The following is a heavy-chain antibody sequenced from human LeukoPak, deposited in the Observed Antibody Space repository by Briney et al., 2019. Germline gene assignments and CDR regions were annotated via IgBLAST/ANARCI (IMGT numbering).Heavy chain of an antibody. CDR1: GFTFSNYT. D-gene: IGHD6-13*01. CDR3: AREQNRIAAAGLFDY. V-gene: IGHV3-64D*09. CDR2: ISSNGGST. Sequence: GGSLRLSCSASGFTFSNYTMHWVRQAPGKGLEYVSSISSNGGSTYSADSVKGRFTISRDNSKNTLYLQMSSLRAEDTAVYYCAREQNRIAAAGLFDYWGQGTLVTVSS. J-gene: IGHJ4*02.